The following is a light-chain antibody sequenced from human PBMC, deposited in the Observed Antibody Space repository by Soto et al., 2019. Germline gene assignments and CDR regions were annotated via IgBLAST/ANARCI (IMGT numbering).Light chain of an antibody. CDR3: QVWASTDEFFV. V-gene: IGLV3-21*02. CDR2: DAS. J-gene: IGLJ1*01. Sequence: SYDLTQPPSVSVAPGQTGRITFGGDKIGSKIVHWYRQRPGQAPVAVVFDASDRPSGIPDRISASRSGDTATLTISRVDAGDEADYYCQVWASTDEFFVFGSGTKVTVL. CDR1: KIGSKI.